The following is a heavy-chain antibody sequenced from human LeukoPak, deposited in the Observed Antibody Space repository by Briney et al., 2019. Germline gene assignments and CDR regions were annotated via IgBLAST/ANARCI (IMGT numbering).Heavy chain of an antibody. V-gene: IGHV3-7*04. D-gene: IGHD3-10*01. Sequence: GGSLRLSCAASGFMFNNYWMNWVRQAPGKGPEWLATIKEDGTEKYYVDSVKGRFTISRDNAKNSLSLQMSSLRAEDTAVYYCATGGSGSSWGQGTLVTVSS. CDR1: GFMFNNYW. CDR3: ATGGSGSS. J-gene: IGHJ5*02. CDR2: IKEDGTEK.